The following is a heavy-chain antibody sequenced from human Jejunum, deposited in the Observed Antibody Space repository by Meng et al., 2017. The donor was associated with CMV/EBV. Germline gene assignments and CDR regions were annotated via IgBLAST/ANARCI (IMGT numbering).Heavy chain of an antibody. Sequence: PSGFTFSTCSMNCVRQAPGKGLEWVSSISTLSSYAYYADSVKGRFTISRDEATDSLYLQMNSLRAEDTAVYYCARYGTTTSCLDYWGQGTLVTVSS. D-gene: IGHD2-2*01. CDR3: ARYGTTTSCLDY. CDR1: GFTFSTCS. CDR2: ISTLSSYA. V-gene: IGHV3-21*01. J-gene: IGHJ4*02.